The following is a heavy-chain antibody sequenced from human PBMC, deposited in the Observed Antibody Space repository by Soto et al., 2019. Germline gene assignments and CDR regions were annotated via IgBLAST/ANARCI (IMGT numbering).Heavy chain of an antibody. CDR3: ARHRVPYSSGWTMREAFDI. D-gene: IGHD6-19*01. V-gene: IGHV4-59*08. J-gene: IGHJ3*02. CDR1: GGSVTSHY. CDR2: MHYTGCT. Sequence: SEPLSLTCSFSGGSVTSHYLSWIRQSPEKGLEWIGNMHYTGCTYYNPSLKSRVTISVDTSKNQFSLKLSSVTAADTAVYYCARHRVPYSSGWTMREAFDIWGQGTMVTVSS.